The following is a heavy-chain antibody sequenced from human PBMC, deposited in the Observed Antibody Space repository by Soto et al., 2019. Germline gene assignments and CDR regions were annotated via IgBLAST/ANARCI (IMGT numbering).Heavy chain of an antibody. CDR2: LGGNGFTT. J-gene: IGHJ6*03. Sequence: EVQLLESGGGLVQPGGSLRLSCVVSGFTFGSYAMSWVRQAPEKGPEWVAILGGNGFTTYYAGSVKGRFTISGDKSKSTLFLQMNSLRADDTGVYYCAKALRPSLNFFYYMDVWCRGTSVTVSS. D-gene: IGHD2-2*01. CDR3: AKALRPSLNFFYYMDV. CDR1: GFTFGSYA. V-gene: IGHV3-23*01.